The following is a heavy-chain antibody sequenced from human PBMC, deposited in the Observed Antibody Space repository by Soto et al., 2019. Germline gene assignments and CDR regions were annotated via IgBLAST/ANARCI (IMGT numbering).Heavy chain of an antibody. D-gene: IGHD3-10*01. CDR2: INPNSGGT. CDR1: GYTFTGYY. Sequence: ASVKVSCKASGYTFTGYYMHWVRQAPGQGLEWMGWINPNSGGTNYAQKFQGWVTMTTDTSISTAYMELSRLRSDDTAVYYCARGSPLLWGFDPWGQGTLVTVSS. J-gene: IGHJ5*02. CDR3: ARGSPLLWGFDP. V-gene: IGHV1-2*04.